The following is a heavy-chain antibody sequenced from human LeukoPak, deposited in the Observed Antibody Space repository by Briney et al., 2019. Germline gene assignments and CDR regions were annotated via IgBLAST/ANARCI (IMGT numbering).Heavy chain of an antibody. CDR2: ISPKIDFI. CDR1: GFSFNYYD. CDR3: ARADCSSSTCYLRRSWFDP. V-gene: IGHV3-21*01. Sequence: GGSLRLSCAGSGFSFNYYDMNWVRQAPGKGLEWVSSISPKIDFIYYSDSVRGRFTISRDNAENSLYLQMNSLRAEDTAVYYCARADCSSSTCYLRRSWFDPWGQGTLVTVSS. D-gene: IGHD2-2*01. J-gene: IGHJ5*02.